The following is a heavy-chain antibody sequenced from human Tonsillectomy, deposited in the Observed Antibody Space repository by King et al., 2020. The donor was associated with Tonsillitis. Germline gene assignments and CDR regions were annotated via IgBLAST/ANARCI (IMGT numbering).Heavy chain of an antibody. Sequence: VQLVESGGALVKPGGSLRLSCATSGFTFSTYTMNWVRQAPGKGLEWVSSISRSTSYIYYADSVKGRFTISRDNAKNSLYLQMNSLRAEDTAVYYCARDPYCSSTTCYPFNYMDVWGKGTTVTVSS. CDR2: ISRSTSYI. CDR3: ARDPYCSSTTCYPFNYMDV. CDR1: GFTFSTYT. V-gene: IGHV3-21*06. D-gene: IGHD2-2*01. J-gene: IGHJ6*03.